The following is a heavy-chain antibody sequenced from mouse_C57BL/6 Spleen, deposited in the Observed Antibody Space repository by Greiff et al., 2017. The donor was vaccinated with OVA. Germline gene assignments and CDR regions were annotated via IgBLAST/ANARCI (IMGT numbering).Heavy chain of an antibody. CDR3: ARSYYSNYRDAMDY. D-gene: IGHD2-5*01. V-gene: IGHV1-50*01. CDR2: IDPSDSYT. Sequence: QVQLQQPGAELVKPGASVKLSCKASGYTFTSYWMQWVKQRPGQGLEWIGEIDPSDSYTNYNQKFKGKATLTVDTSSSTAYMQLSSLTSEDSAVYDGARSYYSNYRDAMDYWGQGTSVTVSS. CDR1: GYTFTSYW. J-gene: IGHJ4*01.